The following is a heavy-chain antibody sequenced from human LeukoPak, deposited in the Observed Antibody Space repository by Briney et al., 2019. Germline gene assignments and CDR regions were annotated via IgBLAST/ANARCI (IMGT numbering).Heavy chain of an antibody. CDR3: ARDERYSGYYY. CDR1: GGSISSSSYY. Sequence: PSETLSLTCTVSGGSISSSSYYWGWIRQPPGKGLEWIGSIYYSGNTNYNPSLKSRVTMSVDTSKNQFSLRPSSVTAADTAVYYCARDERYSGYYYWGQGTMVTVSS. J-gene: IGHJ3*01. V-gene: IGHV4-39*07. CDR2: IYYSGNT. D-gene: IGHD3-22*01.